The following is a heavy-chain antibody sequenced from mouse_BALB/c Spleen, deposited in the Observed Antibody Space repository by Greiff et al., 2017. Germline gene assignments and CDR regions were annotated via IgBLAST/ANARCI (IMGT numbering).Heavy chain of an antibody. CDR3: AKTAYDGYWAWFAY. V-gene: IGHV2-3*01. Sequence: VQGVESGPGLVAPSQSLSITCTVSGFSLTSYGVSWVRQPPGKGLEWLGVIWGDGSTNYHSPLISRLSISKDNSKSQVFLKLNSLQTDDTATYYCAKTAYDGYWAWFAYWGQGTLGTVSA. D-gene: IGHD2-3*01. CDR1: GFSLTSYG. J-gene: IGHJ3*01. CDR2: IWGDGST.